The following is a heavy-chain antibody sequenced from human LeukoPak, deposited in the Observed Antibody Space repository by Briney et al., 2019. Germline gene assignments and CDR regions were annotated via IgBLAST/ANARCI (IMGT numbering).Heavy chain of an antibody. CDR2: IYSGGST. V-gene: IGHV3-53*01. CDR1: GFTVSSNY. CDR3: ARFPPDYSSSWFDY. Sequence: PGGSLRLSCAAAGFTVSSNYKSWVRQAPGKGLEWVSVIYSGGSTYYADSVKGRFTISRDNSKDTLYLQMNSLRAEDTAVYYCARFPPDYSSSWFDYWGQGTLVTVSS. D-gene: IGHD6-13*01. J-gene: IGHJ5*01.